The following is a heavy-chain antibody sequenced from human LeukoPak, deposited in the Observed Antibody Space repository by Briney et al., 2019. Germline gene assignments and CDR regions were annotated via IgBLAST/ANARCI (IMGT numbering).Heavy chain of an antibody. J-gene: IGHJ3*02. V-gene: IGHV3-21*01. CDR3: ARVRRTITMITFGEAFDI. CDR1: GFTFSSYS. D-gene: IGHD3-22*01. CDR2: ISSSSSYI. Sequence: GGSLRLSCAASGFTFSSYSMNWVRQAPGKGLEWVSSISSSSSYIYYADSVKGRFTISRDNAKNSLYLQMNSLRAEDTAVYYCARVRRTITMITFGEAFDIWGQGTIVTVSS.